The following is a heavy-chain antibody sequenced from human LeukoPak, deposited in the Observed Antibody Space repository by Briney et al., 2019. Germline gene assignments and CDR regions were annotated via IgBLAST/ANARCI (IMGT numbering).Heavy chain of an antibody. CDR2: MNPNSGNT. J-gene: IGHJ4*02. CDR3: ARALYGDYYFDY. CDR1: GYTFTSYD. V-gene: IGHV1-8*03. D-gene: IGHD4-17*01. Sequence: ASVKVSCKASGYTFTSYDINWVRQATGQGLEWMGWMNPNSGNTGYAQKFQGRVTITRNTSISTAYMELSSLRSEDTAVYYCARALYGDYYFDYWGQGTLVTVSS.